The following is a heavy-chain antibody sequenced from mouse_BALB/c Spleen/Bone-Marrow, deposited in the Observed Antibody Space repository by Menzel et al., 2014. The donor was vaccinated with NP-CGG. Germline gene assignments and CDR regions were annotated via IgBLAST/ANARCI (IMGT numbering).Heavy chain of an antibody. D-gene: IGHD2-4*01. CDR3: ARGGHDFSLDY. CDR2: IDTSDSYT. CDR1: GYTFTDKW. J-gene: IGHJ4*01. V-gene: IGHV1-69*01. Sequence: VQLVESGAELGMPGASVKMSCKASGYTFTDKWMYWVKQRPGQGLEWIGAIDTSDSYTNYNQKFMGKASLTVDASSSTAYTQVSSLTSDDSAVYYCARGGHDFSLDYWGQGTSVTVSS.